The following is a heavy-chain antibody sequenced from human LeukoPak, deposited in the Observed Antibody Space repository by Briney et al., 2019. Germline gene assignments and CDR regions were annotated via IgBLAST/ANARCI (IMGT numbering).Heavy chain of an antibody. CDR3: AREYCSSSNCNPPDY. J-gene: IGHJ4*02. CDR1: GGSISSGACY. D-gene: IGHD2-2*01. Sequence: SQTLSLTCTVSGGSISSGACYWSWIRQHPGKGLEWIGYIHYSGNTYYNPTLKGRVTISVDTSKSQFSLKLNSVTAADTAVYYCAREYCSSSNCNPPDYWGQGTLVTVSS. V-gene: IGHV4-31*03. CDR2: IHYSGNT.